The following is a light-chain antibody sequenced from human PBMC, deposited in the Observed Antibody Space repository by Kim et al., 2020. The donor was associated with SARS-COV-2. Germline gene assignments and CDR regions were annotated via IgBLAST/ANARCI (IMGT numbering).Light chain of an antibody. J-gene: IGKJ4*01. CDR2: AAT. CDR1: QGISNY. Sequence: ASVGYRVTITYRARQGISNYLAWYQQQPGKFPMLLIDAATTLPAEVPTRFSGSGAGKDFTLNISSLHHEDVAIYYCHKYNSAPLTFGGGTKVEIK. CDR3: HKYNSAPLT. V-gene: IGKV1-27*01.